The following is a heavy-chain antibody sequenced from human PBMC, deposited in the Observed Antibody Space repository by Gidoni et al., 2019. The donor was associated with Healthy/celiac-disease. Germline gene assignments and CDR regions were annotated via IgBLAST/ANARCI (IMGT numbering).Heavy chain of an antibody. CDR3: ARGSPIYYDSSGYYLLGLNFDY. CDR1: GGSISSSNW. Sequence: QVQLQESGPGLVKPSGTLSLTCAVSGGSISSSNWWSWVRQPPGKGLEWIGEIYHSGSTNYNPSLKSRVTISVDKSKNQFSLKLSSVTAADTAVYYCARGSPIYYDSSGYYLLGLNFDYWGQGTLVTVSS. D-gene: IGHD3-22*01. CDR2: IYHSGST. J-gene: IGHJ4*02. V-gene: IGHV4-4*02.